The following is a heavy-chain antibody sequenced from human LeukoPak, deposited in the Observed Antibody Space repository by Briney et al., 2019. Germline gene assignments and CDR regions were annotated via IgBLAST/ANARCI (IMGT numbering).Heavy chain of an antibody. D-gene: IGHD6-19*01. CDR1: GGSFSGYY. Sequence: SETLSLTCAVYGGSFSGYYWSWIRQPPGKGLEWIGEINRSGSTNYNPSLKSRVTISVDTSKNQFSLKLSSVTAADTAVYYCPRTPKAVAGRVMGGVHFDYWGQGTLVTVSS. CDR2: INRSGST. J-gene: IGHJ4*02. CDR3: PRTPKAVAGRVMGGVHFDY. V-gene: IGHV4-34*01.